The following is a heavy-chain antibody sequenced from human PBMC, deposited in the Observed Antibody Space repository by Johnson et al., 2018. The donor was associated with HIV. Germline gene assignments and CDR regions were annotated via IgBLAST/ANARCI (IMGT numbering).Heavy chain of an antibody. J-gene: IGHJ3*02. CDR1: EFTFSRYA. V-gene: IGHV3-30-3*01. D-gene: IGHD4-17*01. CDR3: ARARMTTVTNDAFDI. CDR2: ISYDGSNK. Sequence: QVQLVESGGGVVQPGRSLRLSCAASEFTFSRYAMHWVRQAPGKGLEWVAVISYDGSNKYYADSVKGRFTISRDNSKNTLYLQMNSLRAEDTAVYYCARARMTTVTNDAFDIWGQGTMVTVSS.